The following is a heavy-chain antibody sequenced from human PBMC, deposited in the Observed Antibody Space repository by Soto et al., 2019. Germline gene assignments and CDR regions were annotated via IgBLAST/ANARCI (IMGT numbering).Heavy chain of an antibody. CDR1: AYTFINFG. D-gene: IGHD3-3*01. J-gene: IGHJ4*02. CDR2: ISPSNGQT. V-gene: IGHV1-18*01. CDR3: ARVIMIFGVANLGSYFDY. Sequence: SAKFSCNASAYTFINFGLSWVGQPTRQGLEWMGWISPSNGQTIYAQNFHGRVTMTTDTSTATAHMELRSLISDDTAVYYCARVIMIFGVANLGSYFDYWGQGTRVTVSS.